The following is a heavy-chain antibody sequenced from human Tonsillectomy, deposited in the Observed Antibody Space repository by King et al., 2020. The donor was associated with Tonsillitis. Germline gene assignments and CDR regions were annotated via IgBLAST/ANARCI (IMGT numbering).Heavy chain of an antibody. CDR1: GYTFTNYD. Sequence: VQLVESGAEVKKPGASVKVSCKASGYTFTNYDIHWVRQATGQGLEWMGWMNPNSDNTGYAQKFQGRVTMTRDTSISTAYMELSSLRSEDTAVYYCASYYDFWSGYDAFDIWGQGKMVTVSS. CDR2: MNPNSDNT. V-gene: IGHV1-8*01. J-gene: IGHJ3*02. CDR3: ASYYDFWSGYDAFDI. D-gene: IGHD3-3*01.